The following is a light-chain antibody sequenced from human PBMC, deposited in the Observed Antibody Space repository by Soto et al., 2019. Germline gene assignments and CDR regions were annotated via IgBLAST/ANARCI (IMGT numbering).Light chain of an antibody. V-gene: IGKV1-5*03. J-gene: IGKJ1*01. CDR2: KVS. CDR1: KSISDL. CDR3: QQYNGYWT. Sequence: DIQMTQSPSTLSASVGDRITITCRSSKSISDLLAWYQQKPGKAPKLLIYKVSTLKSGVPSRFSGSGSGTEFTLTISSLQPDDFASYYCQQYNGYWTFGQGTKVEV.